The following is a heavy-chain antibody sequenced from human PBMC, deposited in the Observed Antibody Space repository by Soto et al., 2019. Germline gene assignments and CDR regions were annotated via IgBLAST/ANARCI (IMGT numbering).Heavy chain of an antibody. CDR2: INHSGST. Sequence: SETLSLTCAVYGGSFSGYYWSWIRQPPGKGLEWIGEINHSGSTNYNPSLKSRVTISVDTSKNQFSLKLSSVTAADTAVYYCARGQDIVVVPAAPPGFDYWGQGTLVTVSS. J-gene: IGHJ4*02. V-gene: IGHV4-34*01. CDR1: GGSFSGYY. CDR3: ARGQDIVVVPAAPPGFDY. D-gene: IGHD2-2*01.